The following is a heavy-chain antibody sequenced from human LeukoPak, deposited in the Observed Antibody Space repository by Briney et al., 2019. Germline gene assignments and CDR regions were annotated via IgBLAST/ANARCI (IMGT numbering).Heavy chain of an antibody. CDR3: ARGYLERRSTEFDP. J-gene: IGHJ5*02. D-gene: IGHD1-1*01. CDR1: GDSISSYS. Sequence: SETLSLTCTVSGDSISSYSWSWIRQPAGKGLEWIGRMYTSGSTNSNPSLKSRVTISVDTSKNQFSLKLSSVTAADTAVYYCARGYLERRSTEFDPWGQGTLVTVSS. V-gene: IGHV4-4*07. CDR2: MYTSGST.